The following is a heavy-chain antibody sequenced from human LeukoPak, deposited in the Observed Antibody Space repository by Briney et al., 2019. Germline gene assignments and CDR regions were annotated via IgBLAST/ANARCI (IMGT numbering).Heavy chain of an antibody. CDR2: IYYSGGT. D-gene: IGHD5-18*01. Sequence: PSETLSLTCTVSGGSISSYYWSWIRQPPGKGLEWIGYIYYSGGTNYNPSLKSRVTISVDTSKNQFSLKLSSVTAADTAVYYCARERGRSCGSVPYYYYYMDVWGKGTTVTVSS. V-gene: IGHV4-59*01. CDR3: ARERGRSCGSVPYYYYYMDV. J-gene: IGHJ6*03. CDR1: GGSISSYY.